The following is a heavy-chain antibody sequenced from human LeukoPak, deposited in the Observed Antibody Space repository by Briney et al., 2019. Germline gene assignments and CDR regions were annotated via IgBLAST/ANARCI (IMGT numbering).Heavy chain of an antibody. CDR1: GFTVSSKY. J-gene: IGHJ4*02. Sequence: GGSLRLSCAASGFTVSSKYMSWVRQAPGKGLEWVSIIYSGGRTYCADSVKGRFTISRDNSKNTLYLQISDLRAEDTAVYFCASHYYDSDGYQYLDNWGQGTLVTVSS. CDR3: ASHYYDSDGYQYLDN. V-gene: IGHV3-66*04. D-gene: IGHD3-22*01. CDR2: IYSGGRT.